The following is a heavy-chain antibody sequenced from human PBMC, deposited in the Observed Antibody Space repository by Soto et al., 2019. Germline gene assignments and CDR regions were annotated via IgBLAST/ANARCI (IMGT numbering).Heavy chain of an antibody. D-gene: IGHD2-8*01. CDR2: ISSNGRST. CDR3: ARDRCTNGVCYAPSDY. Sequence: HPGGSLRLSCATSGFTFSTHAMHWVRQAPGKGLEYVSAISSNGRSTYYANSVKGRFTISRDNSKNTLYLQMDSLRAEDMAVYYCARDRCTNGVCYAPSDYWGQGTLVTVSS. CDR1: GFTFSTHA. V-gene: IGHV3-64*01. J-gene: IGHJ4*02.